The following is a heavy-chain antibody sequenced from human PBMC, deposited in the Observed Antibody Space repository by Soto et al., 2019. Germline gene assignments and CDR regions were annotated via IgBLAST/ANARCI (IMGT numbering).Heavy chain of an antibody. CDR2: INPNSGDT. CDR3: ATMVYYYYALDV. Sequence: ASVKVSCKASGYTFSDYYIHWVRQAPGQGLEWMGWINPNSGDTNYAQKFQGRVTLTRDTSLSTAYMQLSSLGSDDTAVYYCATMVYYYYALDVWGQGTTVTVSS. V-gene: IGHV1-2*02. D-gene: IGHD3-10*01. J-gene: IGHJ6*02. CDR1: GYTFSDYY.